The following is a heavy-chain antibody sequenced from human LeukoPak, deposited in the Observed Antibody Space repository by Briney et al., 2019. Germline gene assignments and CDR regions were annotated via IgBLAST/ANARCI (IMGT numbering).Heavy chain of an antibody. CDR2: IYHSGST. Sequence: SETLSLTCAVSGYSFTRGYYRGWLRQPPGKGLEWIGSIYHSGSTYYNPSLKSRVTISVDTSKNQFSLKLSFVTAADTAVYYCARRPYSSSSYYFDYLRQGTLVTVSS. J-gene: IGHJ4*02. V-gene: IGHV4-38-2*01. CDR1: GYSFTRGYY. CDR3: ARRPYSSSSYYFDY. D-gene: IGHD6-6*01.